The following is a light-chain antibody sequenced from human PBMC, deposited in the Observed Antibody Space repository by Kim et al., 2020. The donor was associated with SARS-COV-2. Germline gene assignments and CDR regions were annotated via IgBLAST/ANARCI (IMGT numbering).Light chain of an antibody. CDR1: NIGSKS. J-gene: IGLJ1*01. Sequence: SYELTQPPSVSVAPGKTARITCGGNNIGSKSVHWYQQKPGQAPVLVIYYDSDRPSGIPERFSGSNSGNTATLTISRVEAGDEAVYYCQVWDSSSDHYVFGTGTKVT. CDR3: QVWDSSSDHYV. CDR2: YDS. V-gene: IGLV3-21*04.